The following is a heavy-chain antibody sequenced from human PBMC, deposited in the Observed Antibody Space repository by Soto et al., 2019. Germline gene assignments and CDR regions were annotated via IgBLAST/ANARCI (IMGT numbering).Heavy chain of an antibody. CDR2: MNPNSGNT. J-gene: IGHJ6*02. Sequence: WASVKVSCKASGYTFTSYDINWVRQATGQGLEWMGWMNPNSGNTGYAQKFQGRVTMTRNTSISTAYMELSSLRSEDTAVYYCARVSSYYDFWSGYYLREYYYYGMDVWGQGTTVTVSS. V-gene: IGHV1-8*01. D-gene: IGHD3-3*01. CDR1: GYTFTSYD. CDR3: ARVSSYYDFWSGYYLREYYYYGMDV.